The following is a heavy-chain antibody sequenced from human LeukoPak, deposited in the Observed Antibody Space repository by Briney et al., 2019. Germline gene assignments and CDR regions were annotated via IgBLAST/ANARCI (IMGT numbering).Heavy chain of an antibody. CDR1: GYSFTSYW. Sequence: GESLKTSCKGSGYSFTSYWIGWGRQMPGKGLEWMGIIYPGVSDTRYSPSLQGQVTLSADKPISTAYPQWSSLKASDTAMYYCARSFDWAGGDWFDPWGQGTLVTVSS. CDR3: ARSFDWAGGDWFDP. CDR2: IYPGVSDT. J-gene: IGHJ5*02. V-gene: IGHV5-51*04. D-gene: IGHD3-16*01.